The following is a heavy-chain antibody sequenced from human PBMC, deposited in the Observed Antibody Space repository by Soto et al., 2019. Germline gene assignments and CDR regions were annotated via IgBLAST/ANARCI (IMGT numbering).Heavy chain of an antibody. CDR1: GFTFSSYA. V-gene: IGHV3-23*01. CDR2: ISGSGGST. Sequence: GGSLRLSCAASGFTFSSYAMSWVRQAPGKGLEWVSAISGSGGSTYYADSVKGRFTISRDNSKNTLYLQMNSLRAEDTAVYYCAKDLRVAEWGPNQSGPLDYWGQGTLVTVSS. D-gene: IGHD3-3*01. CDR3: AKDLRVAEWGPNQSGPLDY. J-gene: IGHJ4*02.